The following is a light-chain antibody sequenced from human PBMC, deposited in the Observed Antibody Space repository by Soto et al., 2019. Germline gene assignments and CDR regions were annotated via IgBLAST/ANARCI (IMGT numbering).Light chain of an antibody. J-gene: IGKJ1*01. CDR2: KAS. CDR3: QQYHIYSGT. Sequence: DIQMTQSHSTLSASVGDRVTITCRASQTIDSWLAWYQQRPGKPPNLLIYKASTLASGVPSRFSGSGSGTEFTLTINSLQPDDFATYYCQQYHIYSGTFGQGTKVDIK. V-gene: IGKV1-5*03. CDR1: QTIDSW.